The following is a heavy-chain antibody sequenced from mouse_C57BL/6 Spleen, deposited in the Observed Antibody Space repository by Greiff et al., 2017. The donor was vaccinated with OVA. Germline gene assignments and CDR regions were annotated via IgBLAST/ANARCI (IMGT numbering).Heavy chain of an antibody. J-gene: IGHJ2*01. CDR2: ISDGGSYT. CDR3: AREKYYGSGGYYFDY. D-gene: IGHD1-1*01. CDR1: GFTFSSYA. V-gene: IGHV5-4*01. Sequence: DVQLVESGGGLVKPGGSLKLSCAASGFTFSSYAMSWVRQTPEKRLEWVATISDGGSYTYYPDNVQGRFTISRDNAKNNLYLQMSHLKSEDTAMYYCAREKYYGSGGYYFDYWGQGTTLTVSS.